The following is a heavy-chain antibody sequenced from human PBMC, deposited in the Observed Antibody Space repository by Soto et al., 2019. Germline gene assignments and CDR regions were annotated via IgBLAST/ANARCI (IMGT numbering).Heavy chain of an antibody. CDR3: ARAGPGGRYYYYYGMDV. J-gene: IGHJ6*02. CDR2: MNPNSGNT. D-gene: IGHD3-10*01. CDR1: GYTFTSYD. V-gene: IGHV1-8*01. Sequence: GASVKVSCKASGYTFTSYDINWVRQATGQGLEWMGWMNPNSGNTGYAQKFQGRVTMTRNTSISTAYMELSSLGSEDTAVYYCARAGPGGRYYYYYGMDVWGQGTTVTVSS.